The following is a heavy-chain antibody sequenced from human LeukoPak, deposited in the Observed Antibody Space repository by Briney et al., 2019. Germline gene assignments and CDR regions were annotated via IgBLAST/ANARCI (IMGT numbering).Heavy chain of an antibody. CDR2: IYGSGGT. CDR1: GGAICNFY. J-gene: IGHJ3*01. V-gene: IGHV4-4*07. CDR3: ARNRSSNYGEIPFDV. D-gene: IGHD4-11*01. Sequence: SETLSLTCTVSGGAICNFYWSWIRQSAGKGLEWIGQIYGSGGTNYNPSLKSRVTMSADKSKNQISLRLTSVTAADTAVYYCARNRSSNYGEIPFDVWGQGTMVTVSS.